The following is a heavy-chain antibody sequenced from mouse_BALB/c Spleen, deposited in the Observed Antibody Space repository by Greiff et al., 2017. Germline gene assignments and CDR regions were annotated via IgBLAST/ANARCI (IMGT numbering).Heavy chain of an antibody. CDR1: GFTFSSYA. D-gene: IGHD2-4*01. J-gene: IGHJ4*01. CDR3: AREGYDYDGYAMDY. Sequence: EVQVVESGGGLVKPGGSLKLSCAASGFTFSSYAMSWVRQSPEKRLEWVAEISSGGSYTYYPDTVTGRFTISRDNAKNTLYLEMSSLRSEDTAMYYCAREGYDYDGYAMDYWGQGTSVTVSS. V-gene: IGHV5-9-4*01. CDR2: ISSGGSYT.